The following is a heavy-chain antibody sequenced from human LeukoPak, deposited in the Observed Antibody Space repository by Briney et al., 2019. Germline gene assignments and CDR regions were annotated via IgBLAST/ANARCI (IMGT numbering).Heavy chain of an antibody. CDR3: ARDVVSTGATWWWFDP. CDR1: GGSISSGNYY. Sequence: SQTLSLTCTVSGGSISSGNYYWSWIRQPAGKGLEWIGRIYTSGSTNYNPSLKSRVTISVDTSKNQFSLKLSSVTAADTAVYYCARDVVSTGATWWWFDPWGQGALVTVSS. J-gene: IGHJ5*02. CDR2: IYTSGST. V-gene: IGHV4-61*02. D-gene: IGHD1-7*01.